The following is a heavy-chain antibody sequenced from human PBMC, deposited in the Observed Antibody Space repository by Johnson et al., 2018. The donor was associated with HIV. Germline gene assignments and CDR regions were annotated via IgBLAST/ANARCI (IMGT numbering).Heavy chain of an antibody. CDR1: GFTFSSYA. CDR2: ISYDGSNK. V-gene: IGHV3-30*04. Sequence: QVLLVESGGGVVQPGRSLRLSCAASGFTFSSYAMHWVRQAPGKGLEWVAVISYDGSNKYYADSVKGRFTISRDNSKNTLYLQMNSLRAEDTAVYYCASSQGSGEGAFDIWGQWTVVTVSS. J-gene: IGHJ3*02. D-gene: IGHD2-21*01. CDR3: ASSQGSGEGAFDI.